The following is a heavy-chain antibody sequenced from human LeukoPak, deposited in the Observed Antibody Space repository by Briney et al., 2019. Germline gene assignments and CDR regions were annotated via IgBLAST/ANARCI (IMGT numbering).Heavy chain of an antibody. CDR1: GFTFSSYA. V-gene: IGHV3-23*01. Sequence: GGSLRLSCAASGFTFSSYAMSWVRQAPGKGLEWVSTISGSGTTTYYADSVKGRFTISRDNAKNSLYLQMNSLRAEDTAVYYCARDLGYSYGRDYYYYGMDVWGQGTTVTVSS. J-gene: IGHJ6*02. CDR2: ISGSGTTT. CDR3: ARDLGYSYGRDYYYYGMDV. D-gene: IGHD5-18*01.